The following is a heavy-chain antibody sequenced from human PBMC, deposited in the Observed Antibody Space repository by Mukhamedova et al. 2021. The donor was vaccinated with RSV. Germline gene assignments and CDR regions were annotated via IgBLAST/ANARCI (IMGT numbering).Heavy chain of an antibody. J-gene: IGHJ4*01. Sequence: VRQAPGKGLQWVADMKQDGSEGYYVDSVKGRFTISRDNAKNSLCLQMNSLRAEDTAVYYGARRRDGFTALRYWGHGTLVTVSS. CDR3: ARRRDGFTALRY. D-gene: IGHD5-24*01. CDR2: MKQDGSEG. V-gene: IGHV3-7*01.